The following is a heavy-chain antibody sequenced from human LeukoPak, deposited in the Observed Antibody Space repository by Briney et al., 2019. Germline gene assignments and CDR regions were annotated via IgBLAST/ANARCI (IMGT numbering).Heavy chain of an antibody. D-gene: IGHD5-12*01. CDR1: GGAFSGYY. CDR3: VRALYSATWTDAFDV. CDR2: IRRSGSD. J-gene: IGHJ3*01. Sequence: SETLCLTCAVYGGAFSGYYWTWIRQAAGEGLEWMAEIRRSGSDNYNPALKKGVTVLADTAKKQFSLRLTSFTAADAAFYYYVRALYSATWTDAFDVWGQRTMVTVS. V-gene: IGHV4-34*01.